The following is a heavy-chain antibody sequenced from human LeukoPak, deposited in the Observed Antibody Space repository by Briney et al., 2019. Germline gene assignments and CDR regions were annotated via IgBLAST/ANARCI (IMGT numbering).Heavy chain of an antibody. CDR3: ARGYFWSGYYANY. D-gene: IGHD3-3*01. Sequence: ASVKVSCKASGYTFTSYDINWVRQATGQGLEWMGWMNPNRGNTGYAQKFQGRVTMTRNTSISTAYMELSSLRSEDTAVYYCARGYFWSGYYANYWGQGTLVTVSS. V-gene: IGHV1-8*01. CDR2: MNPNRGNT. J-gene: IGHJ4*02. CDR1: GYTFTSYD.